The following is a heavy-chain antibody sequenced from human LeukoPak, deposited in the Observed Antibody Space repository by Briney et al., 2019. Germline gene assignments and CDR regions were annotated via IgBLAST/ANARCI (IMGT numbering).Heavy chain of an antibody. CDR1: GFTFSSYA. V-gene: IGHV3-7*01. Sequence: GGSLRLSCAASGFTFSSYAMTWVRQAPGKGLEWVANIKQDGSEKFYVDSVRGRFTISRDNAKNSLYLQMNSLRAEDTAIYYCSRSSIAVAWNWGQGTLVTVSS. CDR2: IKQDGSEK. D-gene: IGHD6-19*01. CDR3: SRSSIAVAWN. J-gene: IGHJ4*02.